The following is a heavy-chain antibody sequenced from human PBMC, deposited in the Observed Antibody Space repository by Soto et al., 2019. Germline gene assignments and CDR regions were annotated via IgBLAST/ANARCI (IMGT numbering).Heavy chain of an antibody. V-gene: IGHV3-23*01. Sequence: EVQLLESGGGLVQPGESLRLSCAASGFTFSSYAMSWVRQAPGKGLEWVSVISGSDDSTYYADSVTGRFTISRDNSKNTLYLQMNCLRAEDAAVYYCAKSSSSSTLDYWGQGTLVTVSS. CDR2: ISGSDDST. D-gene: IGHD6-6*01. CDR1: GFTFSSYA. CDR3: AKSSSSSTLDY. J-gene: IGHJ4*02.